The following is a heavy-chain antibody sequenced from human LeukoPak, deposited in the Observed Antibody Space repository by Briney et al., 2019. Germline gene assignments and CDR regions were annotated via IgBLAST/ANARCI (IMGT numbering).Heavy chain of an antibody. CDR2: INHSGST. V-gene: IGHV4-34*01. CDR3: ARLDRDAEEGFDH. J-gene: IGHJ4*02. Sequence: PSETLSLTCAVYGGSFSGYYWSWIRQPPGKGLEWIGEINHSGSTNYNPSLKSRVTISVDTSKNQFSLKLSSVTAADTAVYYCARLDRDAEEGFDHWGQGTLVAVSS. D-gene: IGHD5-24*01. CDR1: GGSFSGYY.